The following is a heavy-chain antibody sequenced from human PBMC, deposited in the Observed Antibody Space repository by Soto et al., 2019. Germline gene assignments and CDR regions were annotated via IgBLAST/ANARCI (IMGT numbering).Heavy chain of an antibody. Sequence: EVQLVESGGGLVQPGGSLRLSCAASGFTFSSYWMHWVRQAQGKGLVWVSRINIDGSSTSYADSVKGRFTISRDNAKNTLYLQMNSLRAKETAVYYCVSTSLVVAAATREDYWGQGTLVTVSS. D-gene: IGHD2-15*01. CDR2: INIDGSST. J-gene: IGHJ4*02. CDR1: GFTFSSYW. CDR3: VSTSLVVAAATREDY. V-gene: IGHV3-74*01.